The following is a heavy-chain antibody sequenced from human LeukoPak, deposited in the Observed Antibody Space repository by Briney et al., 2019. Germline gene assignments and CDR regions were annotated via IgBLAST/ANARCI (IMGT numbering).Heavy chain of an antibody. Sequence: GESLKISCKGFGYSFTSYWISWVRPMPGKGLEWMGRIDPSDSYTNYSPSFQGHVTISADKSISTVYLQWSSLKVSDTAMYYCARHSAGIVVAGKWGQGTLVTVSS. J-gene: IGHJ4*02. CDR3: ARHSAGIVVAGK. V-gene: IGHV5-10-1*01. D-gene: IGHD6-19*01. CDR1: GYSFTSYW. CDR2: IDPSDSYT.